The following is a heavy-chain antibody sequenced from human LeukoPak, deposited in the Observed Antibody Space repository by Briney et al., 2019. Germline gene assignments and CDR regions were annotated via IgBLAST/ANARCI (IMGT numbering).Heavy chain of an antibody. D-gene: IGHD2-21*02. CDR2: ISSGGGST. J-gene: IGHJ4*02. V-gene: IGHV3-23*01. CDR1: GLTFSNYA. CDR3: AKGQGYGGDACFDY. Sequence: PGGSLRLSCAASGLTFSNYAMTWVRQAPGKGLEWVSGISSGGGSTYYADSVKGRFTISRDNSKNTLDLQMNSLRAEDTAVYYCAKGQGYGGDACFDYWGQGTLVTVSS.